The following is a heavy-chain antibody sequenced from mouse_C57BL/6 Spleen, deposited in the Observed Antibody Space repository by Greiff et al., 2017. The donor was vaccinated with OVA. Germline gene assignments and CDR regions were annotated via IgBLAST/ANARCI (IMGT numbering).Heavy chain of an antibody. CDR2: IYPGDGDT. CDR3: ARTGQLRLRSYFDY. Sequence: VKLMESGPELVKPGASVKISCKASGYAFSSSWMNWVKQRPGKGLEWIGRIYPGDGDTNYNGKFKGKATLTADKSSSTAYMQLSSLTSEDSAVYFCARTGQLRLRSYFDYWGQGTTLTVSS. V-gene: IGHV1-82*01. D-gene: IGHD3-2*02. J-gene: IGHJ2*01. CDR1: GYAFSSSW.